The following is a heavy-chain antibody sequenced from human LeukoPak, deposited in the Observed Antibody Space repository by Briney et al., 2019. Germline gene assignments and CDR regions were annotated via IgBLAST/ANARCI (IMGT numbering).Heavy chain of an antibody. J-gene: IGHJ4*02. Sequence: GGSLRLSCAASGFTFSSYAMSWVRQAPGKGLEWVSAISGSGGSTYYADSVKGRFTISRDNSKNTLYLQMNSLRAEDTAVYYCAKDRRVTIFGVTDTGDYWGQGTLVTVSS. CDR1: GFTFSSYA. CDR3: AKDRRVTIFGVTDTGDY. CDR2: ISGSGGST. V-gene: IGHV3-23*01. D-gene: IGHD3-3*01.